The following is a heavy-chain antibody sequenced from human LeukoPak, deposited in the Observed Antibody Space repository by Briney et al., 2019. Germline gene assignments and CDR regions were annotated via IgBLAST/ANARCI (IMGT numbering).Heavy chain of an antibody. CDR2: IYYSGST. D-gene: IGHD1-1*01. V-gene: IGHV4-30-4*08. CDR3: ARNAHMDAFDI. J-gene: IGHJ3*02. CDR1: GGSISSGDYY. Sequence: TQTLSLTCTVSGGSISSGDYYWSWIRQPPGKGLEWIGYIYYSGSTYYNPSLKSRVTISVDTSKNQFSLKLSSVTAADTAVYYCARNAHMDAFDIWGQGTMVTVSS.